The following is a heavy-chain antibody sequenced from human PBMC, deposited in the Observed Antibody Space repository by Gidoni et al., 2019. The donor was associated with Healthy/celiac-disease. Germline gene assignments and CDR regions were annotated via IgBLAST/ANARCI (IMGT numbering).Heavy chain of an antibody. D-gene: IGHD6-6*01. CDR3: AREGPLGSSDDYYYGMDV. J-gene: IGHJ6*02. V-gene: IGHV3-33*01. Sequence: QVQLVESGGGVVQPGRSLRLSCAASGFSFSSYGMHWVRQAPGKGLEWVAVIWYDGSNKYYADSVKGRFTISRDNSKNTLYLQMNSLRAEDTAVYYCAREGPLGSSDDYYYGMDVWGQGTTVTVSS. CDR1: GFSFSSYG. CDR2: IWYDGSNK.